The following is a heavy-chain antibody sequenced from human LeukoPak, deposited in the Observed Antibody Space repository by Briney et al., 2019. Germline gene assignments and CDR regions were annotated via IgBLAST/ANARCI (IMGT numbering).Heavy chain of an antibody. CDR2: ISWDGGST. CDR3: AKARYCSSTSCPDNWFDP. J-gene: IGHJ5*02. V-gene: IGHV3-43*01. Sequence: PGGSLRLSCAASGYTFDEYTMQWDRQAPGKGLEWVSLISWDGGSTYYADSVKGRFTISRDNNKNSRYLQMSSLRTEDTALYYCAKARYCSSTSCPDNWFDPWGQGTLVTVSS. CDR1: GYTFDEYT. D-gene: IGHD2-2*01.